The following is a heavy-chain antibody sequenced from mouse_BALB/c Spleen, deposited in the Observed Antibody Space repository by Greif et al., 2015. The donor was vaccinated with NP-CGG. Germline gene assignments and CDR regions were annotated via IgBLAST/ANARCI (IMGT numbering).Heavy chain of an antibody. J-gene: IGHJ2*01. V-gene: IGHV14-3*02. CDR1: GFNIKDTY. CDR3: ARSSGGY. CDR2: IDPANGNT. D-gene: IGHD3-1*01. Sequence: EVKLVESGAELVKPGASVKLSCTASGFNIKDTYMHWVKQRPEQGLEWIGRIDPANGNTKYDPKFQGKATITADTSSNTAYLQLSSLTSEDTAVYYCARSSGGYWGQGTTITVSS.